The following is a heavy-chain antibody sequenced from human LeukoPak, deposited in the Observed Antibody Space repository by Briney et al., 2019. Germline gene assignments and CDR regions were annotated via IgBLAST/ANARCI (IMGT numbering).Heavy chain of an antibody. Sequence: SVTLSLTCTVSGGSISSYYWSWIRQAPGKGLEWIRYIYYSGSTNYNPSLKSRVTISVDTSKNQFSLKLNSVTAADTAVYYCARSHGSGSYYNLNDYWGQGTLVTVSS. D-gene: IGHD3-10*01. CDR1: GGSISSYY. V-gene: IGHV4-59*01. CDR2: IYYSGST. CDR3: ARSHGSGSYYNLNDY. J-gene: IGHJ4*02.